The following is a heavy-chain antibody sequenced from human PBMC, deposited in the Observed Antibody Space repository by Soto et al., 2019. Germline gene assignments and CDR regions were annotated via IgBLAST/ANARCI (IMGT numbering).Heavy chain of an antibody. CDR1: GYTFTSYG. D-gene: IGHD6-13*01. V-gene: IGHV1-18*01. Sequence: SVRVSCKASGYTFTSYGMSWVRQAPGQGLEWMGWISAYNGNTNYAQKLQGRVTMTTDTSTSTAYMELRSLRSDDTAVYYCARRVLAAAGTSWFVPWGQGTLVTVSS. J-gene: IGHJ5*02. CDR2: ISAYNGNT. CDR3: ARRVLAAAGTSWFVP.